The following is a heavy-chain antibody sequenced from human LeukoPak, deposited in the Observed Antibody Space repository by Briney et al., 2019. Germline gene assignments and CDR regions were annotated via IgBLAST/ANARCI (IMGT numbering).Heavy chain of an antibody. CDR2: IYHSGST. CDR1: GGSISSGGYS. CDR3: ARAGRFGDGIIDY. V-gene: IGHV4-30-2*01. Sequence: SETLSLTCAVSGGSISSGGYSWSWIRQPPGKGLEWIGYIYHSGSTYHNPSLKSRVTISVDRSKNQFSLKLSSVTAADTAVYYCARAGRFGDGIIDYWGQGTLVTVSS. D-gene: IGHD3-10*01. J-gene: IGHJ4*02.